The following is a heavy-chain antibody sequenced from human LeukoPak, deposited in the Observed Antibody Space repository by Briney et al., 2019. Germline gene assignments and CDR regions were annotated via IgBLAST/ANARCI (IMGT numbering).Heavy chain of an antibody. CDR3: ARYSRDLRHRTPIDY. J-gene: IGHJ4*02. Sequence: SQTLSLTCTVSGGSISSGDYYWGWIRQPPGKGLEWIGSIYHSGSTYYNPSLKSRVTISVDTSKNQFSLKLSSVTAADTAVYYCARYSRDLRHRTPIDYWGQGTLVTVSS. D-gene: IGHD2-21*01. CDR2: IYHSGST. CDR1: GGSISSGDYY. V-gene: IGHV4-39*07.